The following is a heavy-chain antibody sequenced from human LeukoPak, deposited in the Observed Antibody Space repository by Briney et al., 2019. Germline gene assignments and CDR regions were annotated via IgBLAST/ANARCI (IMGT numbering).Heavy chain of an antibody. J-gene: IGHJ4*02. V-gene: IGHV3-74*01. D-gene: IGHD6-19*01. CDR2: INTDGTVT. CDR1: GFTFSKYW. CDR3: ATKRWLAPPPDS. Sequence: GGSLRLSCAASGFTFSKYWMLWVRQAPGKGLESVSRINTDGTVTTYADSVKGRFTVSSDNADNTMFLQMNSGRDEDTAVYYCATKRWLAPPPDSWGQGTPVTVSS.